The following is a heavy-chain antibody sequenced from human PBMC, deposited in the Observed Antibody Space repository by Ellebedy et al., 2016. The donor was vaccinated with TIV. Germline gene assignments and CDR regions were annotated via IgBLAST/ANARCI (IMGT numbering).Heavy chain of an antibody. V-gene: IGHV3-7*03. CDR3: VRGSGYCTSNTYSDN. CDR2: IKQDGSDK. CDR1: GFTFRSYG. D-gene: IGHD2-2*03. J-gene: IGHJ4*02. Sequence: GESLKISCAASGFTFRSYGMHWVRQAPGKGLEWLANIKQDGSDKNYMDSVKGRFSISRDNSKNSLYLQMDSLTAEDTAVYYCVRGSGYCTSNTYSDNWGQGTLVTVSS.